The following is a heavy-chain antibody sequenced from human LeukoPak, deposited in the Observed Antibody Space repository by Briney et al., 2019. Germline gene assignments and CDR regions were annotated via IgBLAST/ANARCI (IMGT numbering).Heavy chain of an antibody. Sequence: GGSLRLSCAASGFTFSSYEMTWVRQAPGRGLEWVSYISSSGSTMYYADSVKGRFTISRDNAKNSLYLQMNSLRAEDTAVYYCARRSPNYYFDYWGQGTPVTVSS. CDR3: ARRSPNYYFDY. CDR1: GFTFSSYE. CDR2: ISSSGSTM. J-gene: IGHJ4*02. V-gene: IGHV3-48*03.